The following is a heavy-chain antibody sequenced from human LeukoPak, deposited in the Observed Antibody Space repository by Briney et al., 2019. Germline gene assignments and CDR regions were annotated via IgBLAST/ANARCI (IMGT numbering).Heavy chain of an antibody. CDR3: ARFPGGAEYRHYYYMDV. CDR1: GGSISNYF. CDR2: IYYSETT. J-gene: IGHJ6*03. Sequence: SETLSLTCTVSGGSISNYFWSWIRQPPGKGLECIGYIYYSETTNYNPSFKSRVTVSVDTSKNQFSLKLSSVTAADTAVYYCARFPGGAEYRHYYYMDVWGKGTTVTVSS. D-gene: IGHD1-14*01. V-gene: IGHV4-59*01.